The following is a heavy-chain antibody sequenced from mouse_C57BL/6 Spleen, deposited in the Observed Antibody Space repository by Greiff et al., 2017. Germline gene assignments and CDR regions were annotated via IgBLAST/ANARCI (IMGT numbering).Heavy chain of an antibody. CDR2: INPSTGGT. Sequence: VQLQQSGPELVKPGASVKISCKASGYSFTGYYMNWVKQSPEKSLEWIGEINPSTGGTTYNQKFKAKATLTVDKSSSTAYMQLKSLTSEDSAVYDCARARDCAYWGQGTLVTVSA. CDR1: GYSFTGYY. J-gene: IGHJ3*01. D-gene: IGHD3-3*01. V-gene: IGHV1-42*01. CDR3: ARARDCAY.